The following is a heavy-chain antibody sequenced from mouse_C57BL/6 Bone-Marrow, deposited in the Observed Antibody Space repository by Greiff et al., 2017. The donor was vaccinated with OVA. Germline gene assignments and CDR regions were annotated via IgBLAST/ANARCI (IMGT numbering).Heavy chain of an antibody. CDR3: AREGNLYAMDY. V-gene: IGHV3-6*01. Sequence: DVKLQESGPGLVKPSKSLSLTCSVTGYSITSGYYWNWIRQFPGNKLEWMGYISYDGSNNYNPSLKNRISITRDTSKNQFFLKLNSVTTEDTATYYCAREGNLYAMDYWGQGTSVTVSS. J-gene: IGHJ4*01. CDR1: GYSITSGYY. CDR2: ISYDGSN.